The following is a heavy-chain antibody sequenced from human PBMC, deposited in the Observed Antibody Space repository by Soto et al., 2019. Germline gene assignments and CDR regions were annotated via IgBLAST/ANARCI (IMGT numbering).Heavy chain of an antibody. CDR3: ARESEDLTSNFDY. V-gene: IGHV3-21*06. J-gene: IGHJ4*02. CDR2: ISSTTNYI. CDR1: GFTFARYS. Sequence: PGGSLRLSCAASGFTFARYSMNWVRQAPGKGLEWVSSISSTTNYIYYGDSMKGRFTISRDNAKNSLYLEMNSLRAEDTAVYYCARESEDLTSNFDYWGQGTLVTVSS.